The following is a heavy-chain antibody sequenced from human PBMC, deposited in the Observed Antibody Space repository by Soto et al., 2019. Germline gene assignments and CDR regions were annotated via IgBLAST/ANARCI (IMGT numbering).Heavy chain of an antibody. Sequence: GGSLRLSCAASGFSFSVYAMHWLRQALGEGLEWVAVISYDGSDKYYGDSVRGRFTISRDNSKNTLFLQMNSLRPEDTAVYYCARDGSAYCSAGFCYSGNYFDYWGQGSLVTVSS. CDR3: ARDGSAYCSAGFCYSGNYFDY. D-gene: IGHD2-15*01. J-gene: IGHJ4*02. CDR2: ISYDGSDK. V-gene: IGHV3-30-3*01. CDR1: GFSFSVYA.